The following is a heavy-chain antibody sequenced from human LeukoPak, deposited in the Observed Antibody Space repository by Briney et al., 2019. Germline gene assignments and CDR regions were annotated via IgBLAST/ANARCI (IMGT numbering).Heavy chain of an antibody. D-gene: IGHD3-22*01. CDR2: ISGSGGST. J-gene: IGHJ4*02. Sequence: GGSLRLSCAASGFTFSSYAMSSVRQAPGKGLEWVSAISGSGGSTYYADSVKGRFTISRDNSKNTLYLQMNSLRAEDTAVYYCAKDRYQNYYDSSGYYSGHWSQGTLVTVSS. V-gene: IGHV3-23*01. CDR3: AKDRYQNYYDSSGYYSGH. CDR1: GFTFSSYA.